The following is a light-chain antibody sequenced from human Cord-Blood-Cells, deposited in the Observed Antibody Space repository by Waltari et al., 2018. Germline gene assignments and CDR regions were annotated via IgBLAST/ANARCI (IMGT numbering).Light chain of an antibody. J-gene: IGKJ2*01. CDR3: QQYNNWPPYT. CDR2: GAS. Sequence: EIVMTQSPATLSVSPGERATIPGRASQSVSSNLAWYQQKPGKAPRLLIYGASTRATGIPARFSGSGSGTEFTLTISSLQSEDFAVYYCQQYNNWPPYTFGQGTKLEIK. V-gene: IGKV3-15*01. CDR1: QSVSSN.